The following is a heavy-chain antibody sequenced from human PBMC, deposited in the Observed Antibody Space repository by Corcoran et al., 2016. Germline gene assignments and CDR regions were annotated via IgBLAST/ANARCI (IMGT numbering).Heavy chain of an antibody. D-gene: IGHD1-26*01. CDR3: ARVGDRWDYYFDS. V-gene: IGHV4-61*01. Sequence: QVQLQESGPGLVKPSETLSLTCTVSGGSVSSSSYYWSWIRQPPGKGLEWIGYIYYSGSTNYNASLKSRVTISLDTSKNQFSLKLRSVTAADTAIDYCARVGDRWDYYFDSWGQGTLVTVSS. J-gene: IGHJ4*02. CDR2: IYYSGST. CDR1: GGSVSSSSYY.